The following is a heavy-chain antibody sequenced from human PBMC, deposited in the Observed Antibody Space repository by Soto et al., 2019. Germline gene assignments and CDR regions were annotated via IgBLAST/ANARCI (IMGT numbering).Heavy chain of an antibody. CDR3: ARTTTYYYGSGGQRYFDY. Sequence: ASVKVSCKASGYTFTSYYMHWVRQAPGQGLEWMGIIDPSGGSTSYAQKFQGRVTMTRDTSTSTVYMELSSLRSEDTAVYYCARTTTYYYGSGGQRYFDYWGQGTLVTVSS. J-gene: IGHJ4*02. D-gene: IGHD3-10*01. CDR1: GYTFTSYY. V-gene: IGHV1-46*01. CDR2: IDPSGGST.